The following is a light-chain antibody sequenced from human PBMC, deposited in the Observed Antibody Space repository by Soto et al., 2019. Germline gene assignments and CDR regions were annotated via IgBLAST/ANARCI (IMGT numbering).Light chain of an antibody. CDR3: QEYHSPPRT. CDR2: KAS. Sequence: DIQMTQSPSTLSGSVGDRVTITCRASQTISSWLAWYQQKPGKAPKLLIYKASTLKSGVPSRFSGSGSGTDFTLTISSLQPEDVAAYYCQEYHSPPRTFGQGTKVDIK. V-gene: IGKV1-5*03. CDR1: QTISSW. J-gene: IGKJ1*01.